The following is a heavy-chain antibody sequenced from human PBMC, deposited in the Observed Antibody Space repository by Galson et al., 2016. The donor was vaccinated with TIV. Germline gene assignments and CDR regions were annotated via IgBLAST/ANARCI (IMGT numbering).Heavy chain of an antibody. D-gene: IGHD3/OR15-3a*01. J-gene: IGHJ4*02. V-gene: IGHV1-2*02. CDR3: VRDGLDMTTAVALPDY. CDR2: VNPKSGDT. Sequence: SVKVSCKASGYSFTDYYIHWVRQAPGQGFEWMGWVNPKSGDTNYAQKFQGRVAMTRDTSINTAYMELSRLRSDDTAVYYCVRDGLDMTTAVALPDYWGQGTLVTVSS. CDR1: GYSFTDYY.